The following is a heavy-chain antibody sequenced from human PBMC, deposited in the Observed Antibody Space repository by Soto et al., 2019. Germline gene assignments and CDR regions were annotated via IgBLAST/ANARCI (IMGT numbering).Heavy chain of an antibody. V-gene: IGHV4-31*03. Sequence: PSETLSLTCTVPGGSISSGGYYWSWIRQHPGKGLEWIGYIYYSGSTYYNPSLKSRVTISVDTSKNQFSLKLSSVTAADTAVYYCARVPGITIFGVAPFYYMDVWGKGTTVTVSS. CDR2: IYYSGST. J-gene: IGHJ6*03. CDR1: GGSISSGGYY. D-gene: IGHD3-3*01. CDR3: ARVPGITIFGVAPFYYMDV.